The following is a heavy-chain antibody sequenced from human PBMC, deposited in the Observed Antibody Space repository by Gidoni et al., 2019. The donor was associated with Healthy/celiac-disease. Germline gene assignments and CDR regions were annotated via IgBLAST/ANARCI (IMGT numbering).Heavy chain of an antibody. CDR2: ISSSSSYI. CDR3: ARDGMDYDSSGYYSFLDY. D-gene: IGHD3-22*01. V-gene: IGHV3-21*01. J-gene: IGHJ4*02. CDR1: GFTFSSYS. Sequence: EVQLVESGGGLVKPGVSLRLPCAASGFTFSSYSRNWVRQAPGKGLEWVSSISSSSSYIYYADSVKGRFTISRDKAKNSLYLKMNSLRAEDTAVYYCARDGMDYDSSGYYSFLDYWGQGTLVTVSS.